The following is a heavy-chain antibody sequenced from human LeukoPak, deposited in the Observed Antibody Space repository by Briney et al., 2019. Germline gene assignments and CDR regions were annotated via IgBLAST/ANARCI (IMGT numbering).Heavy chain of an antibody. J-gene: IGHJ4*02. CDR1: DGSISSYY. V-gene: IGHV4-59*08. CDR2: IYYSGST. CDR3: ARHGASGSYLYYFDY. D-gene: IGHD1-26*01. Sequence: SETLSLTCTVSDGSISSYYWSWIRQTPGKGLEWIGYIYYSGSTNYNPSLKSRDTISVDTSKNQFSLKLSSVTATDTDVYFCARHGASGSYLYYFDYWGQGTLVTVSS.